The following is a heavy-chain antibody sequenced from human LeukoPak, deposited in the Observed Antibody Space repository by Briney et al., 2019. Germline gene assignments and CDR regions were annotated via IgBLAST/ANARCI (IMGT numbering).Heavy chain of an antibody. CDR1: GYAFSGYY. J-gene: IGHJ4*02. CDR3: ASSDYYGRN. V-gene: IGHV1-2*02. D-gene: IGHD3-10*01. CDR2: INPSSGGT. Sequence: ASVKVSCKASGYAFSGYYIHWVRQAPGQGPEWMGWINPSSGGTNYAQQFQGRVTMTRNTSISTAYMELSSLRSEDTAVYYCASSDYYGRNWGQGTLVTVSS.